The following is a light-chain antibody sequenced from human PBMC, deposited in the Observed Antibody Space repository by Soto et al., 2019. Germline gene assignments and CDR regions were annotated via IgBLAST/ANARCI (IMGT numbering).Light chain of an antibody. CDR3: QQTYSAPYT. J-gene: IGKJ2*01. CDR1: QTVTNY. Sequence: DIQMTQSPSSLSTSVGDSVTITCRASQTVTNYLNWYQQKPGKAPNLLIYAASSLQSGVPSRFSGSGSGTDFTLTISSLQPEDFATYYCQQTYSAPYTFGQGTELEIK. V-gene: IGKV1-39*01. CDR2: AAS.